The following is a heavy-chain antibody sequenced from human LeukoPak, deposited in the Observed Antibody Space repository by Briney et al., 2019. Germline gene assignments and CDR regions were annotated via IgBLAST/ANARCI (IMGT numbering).Heavy chain of an antibody. J-gene: IGHJ5*02. CDR2: ISSSSSYT. Sequence: GGSLRLSCAASGFTFSDYYMSWIRQAPGKGLEWVSYISSSSSYTNYADSVKGRFTISRDNAKNSLYLQMNSLRAEDTAVYYCARGDYYDILTGYYKWEPYTWFDPWGQGTLVTVSS. D-gene: IGHD3-9*01. V-gene: IGHV3-11*05. CDR1: GFTFSDYY. CDR3: ARGDYYDILTGYYKWEPYTWFDP.